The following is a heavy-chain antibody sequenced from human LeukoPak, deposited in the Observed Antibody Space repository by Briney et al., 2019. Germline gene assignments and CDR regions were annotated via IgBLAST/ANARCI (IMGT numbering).Heavy chain of an antibody. CDR1: GVTLSNYG. Sequence: GGSLRLSCAASGVTLSNYGMQWVRQAPGEGLEWVAVISYDGSAKYYSDSVKGRFTISRDNSQNTLYLQMNSLRAEDTAIYYCAKESGKRSYGAYFDYWGQGTLVTVSS. D-gene: IGHD4-17*01. CDR2: ISYDGSAK. J-gene: IGHJ4*02. V-gene: IGHV3-30*18. CDR3: AKESGKRSYGAYFDY.